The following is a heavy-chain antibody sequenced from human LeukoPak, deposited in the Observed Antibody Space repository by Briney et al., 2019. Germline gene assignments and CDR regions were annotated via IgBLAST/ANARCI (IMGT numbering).Heavy chain of an antibody. CDR1: GGSISSGSYY. J-gene: IGHJ6*02. V-gene: IGHV4-61*02. CDR2: IYTSGST. CDR3: ARDPANYYYGMDV. Sequence: SETLSLTCTVSGGSISSGSYYWSWIRQPAGKGLEWIGRIYTSGSTNYNPSLKSRVTISVDTSKNQFSLKLSSVTAADTAVYYCARDPANYYYGMDVWGQGTTVTASS.